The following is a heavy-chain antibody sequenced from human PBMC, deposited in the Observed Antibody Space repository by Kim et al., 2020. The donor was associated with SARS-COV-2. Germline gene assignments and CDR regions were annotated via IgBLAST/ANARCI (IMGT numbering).Heavy chain of an antibody. J-gene: IGHJ4*02. D-gene: IGHD3-22*01. CDR1: GGSISSYY. V-gene: IGHV4-59*01. CDR3: ARAPIYYYDSSNYYFDY. Sequence: SETLSLTCTVSGGSISSYYWSWIRQPPGKGLEWIGYIYYSGSTNYNPSLKSRVTISVDTSKNQFSLKLSSVTAADTAVYYCARAPIYYYDSSNYYFDYWGQGTLVTVSS. CDR2: IYYSGST.